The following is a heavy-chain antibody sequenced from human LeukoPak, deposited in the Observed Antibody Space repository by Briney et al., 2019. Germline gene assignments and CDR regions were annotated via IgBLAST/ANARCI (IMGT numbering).Heavy chain of an antibody. V-gene: IGHV1-18*01. Sequence: ASVKVSCKASGYTFTSYGISWVRQAPGQGLEWMGWISAYNGNTNYAQKLQGRVTMTTDTSTSTAYMELRSLRSDDTAVYYCARGQRGYSYGWGYWYFDLWCRGTLVTVSS. CDR3: ARGQRGYSYGWGYWYFDL. CDR2: ISAYNGNT. CDR1: GYTFTSYG. J-gene: IGHJ2*01. D-gene: IGHD5-18*01.